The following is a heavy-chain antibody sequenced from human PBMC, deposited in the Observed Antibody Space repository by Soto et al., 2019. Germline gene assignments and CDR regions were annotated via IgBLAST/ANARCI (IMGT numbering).Heavy chain of an antibody. D-gene: IGHD2-8*02. CDR2: FSLSGTT. V-gene: IGHV4-61*02. CDR1: GASITGSSY. Sequence: LSLTWTVSGASITGSSYLSWIRQPSVKGLEWIGRFSLSGTTNYNPSLRSRVTMSADVSKNQFSLRLTSVTAADTALYYCARGMTPPGAPAWYYFDSWGQGTLVTVSS. CDR3: ARGMTPPGAPAWYYFDS. J-gene: IGHJ4*02.